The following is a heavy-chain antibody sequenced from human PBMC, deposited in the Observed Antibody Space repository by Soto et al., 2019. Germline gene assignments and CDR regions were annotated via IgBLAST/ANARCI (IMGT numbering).Heavy chain of an antibody. V-gene: IGHV3-74*01. CDR3: ARGGRRWKYYYYYMDV. CDR1: GFTFSSYW. J-gene: IGHJ6*03. D-gene: IGHD1-1*01. Sequence: GGSLRLSCAASGFTFSSYWMHWVRQAPGKGLVWVSRINSDGSSTSYADSVKGRFTISRDNAKNTLYLQMNSLRAEDTAVYYCARGGRRWKYYYYYMDVWGKGTTVTVSS. CDR2: INSDGSST.